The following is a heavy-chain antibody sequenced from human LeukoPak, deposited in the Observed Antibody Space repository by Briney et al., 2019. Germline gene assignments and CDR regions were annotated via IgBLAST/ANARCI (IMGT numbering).Heavy chain of an antibody. D-gene: IGHD2-2*01. Sequence: SETLSLTCTVSGGSISSYYWSWIRQPPGKGLEWIGYIYYSGSTNYNPSLKSRVTISVDTSKNQFSLKLSSVTAADTAVYYCARDHVGALDRPYCSSTSCYFGDAFDIWGQGTMVTVSS. J-gene: IGHJ3*02. V-gene: IGHV4-59*01. CDR2: IYYSGST. CDR1: GGSISSYY. CDR3: ARDHVGALDRPYCSSTSCYFGDAFDI.